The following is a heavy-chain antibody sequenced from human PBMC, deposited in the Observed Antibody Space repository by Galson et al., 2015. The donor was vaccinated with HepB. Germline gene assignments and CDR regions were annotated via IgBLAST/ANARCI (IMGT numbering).Heavy chain of an antibody. CDR3: ATSTTQLRFSLGGYWYFDL. D-gene: IGHD3-3*01. CDR2: FDPEDGET. CDR1: GYTLTELS. Sequence: SVKVSCKVSGYTLTELSMHWVRQAPGKGLEWMGGFDPEDGETIYAQKFQGRVTMTEDTSTDTAYMELSSLRSEDTAVYYCATSTTQLRFSLGGYWYFDLWGRGTLVTVSS. V-gene: IGHV1-24*01. J-gene: IGHJ2*01.